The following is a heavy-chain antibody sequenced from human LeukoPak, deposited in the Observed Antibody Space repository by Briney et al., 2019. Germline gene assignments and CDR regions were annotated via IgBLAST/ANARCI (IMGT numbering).Heavy chain of an antibody. V-gene: IGHV4-4*02. D-gene: IGHD1-1*01. CDR3: ARRPVVERRSAFDY. CDR1: GGSISSSTW. CDR2: IYHSGST. Sequence: SGTLSLTCAVSGGSISSSTWWTWVRQPPGKGLEWIGEIYHSGSTNYNPSLKSRVTISVDKSKNQFSLNLSSVTAADTAVYYCARRPVVERRSAFDYWGQGTLVTVSS. J-gene: IGHJ4*02.